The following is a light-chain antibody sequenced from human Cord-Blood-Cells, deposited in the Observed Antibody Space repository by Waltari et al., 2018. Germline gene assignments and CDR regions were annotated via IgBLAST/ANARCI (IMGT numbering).Light chain of an antibody. V-gene: IGLV1-51*01. J-gene: IGLJ3*02. Sequence: QSVLTQPPSVSAAPGQKVTISCSGSSSNIGNNYVSWYQQLPGTAPNLLIYDNNKRPSRIPDRCSGSKSGTSATLGITGLQTGDEADYYCGTWDSSLSAWVFGGGTKLTVL. CDR3: GTWDSSLSAWV. CDR2: DNN. CDR1: SSNIGNNY.